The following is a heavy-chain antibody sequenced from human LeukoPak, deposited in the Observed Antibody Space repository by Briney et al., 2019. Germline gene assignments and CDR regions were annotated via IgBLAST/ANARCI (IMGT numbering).Heavy chain of an antibody. J-gene: IGHJ4*02. CDR2: IYYSGST. CDR1: GGSISSGDYY. V-gene: IGHV4-30-4*01. CDR3: ARDDSSGYYSLDY. Sequence: PSETLSPTCTVSGGSISSGDYYWSWIRQPPGKGLEWIGYIYYSGSTYYNPSLKSRVTISVDTSKNQFSLKLSSVTAADTAVYYCARDDSSGYYSLDYWGQGTLVTVSS. D-gene: IGHD3-22*01.